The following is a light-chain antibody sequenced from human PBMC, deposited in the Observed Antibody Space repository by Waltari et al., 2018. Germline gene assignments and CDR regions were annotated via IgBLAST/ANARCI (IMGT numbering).Light chain of an antibody. J-gene: IGLJ3*02. CDR3: FSRDSSGNLGV. V-gene: IGLV3-19*01. CDR1: SLRSSY. Sequence: SSELTQDPAVSVALGQTVRITCQGASLRSSYASWYQQKPGQAPVLVIYGKTNRPSGIPDRFSGATSRNTASLTITGAQAEEEADYYCFSRDSSGNLGVFGGGTKLTVL. CDR2: GKT.